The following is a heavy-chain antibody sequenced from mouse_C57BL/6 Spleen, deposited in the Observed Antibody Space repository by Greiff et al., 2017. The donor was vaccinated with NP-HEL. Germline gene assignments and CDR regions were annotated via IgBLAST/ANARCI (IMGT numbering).Heavy chain of an antibody. D-gene: IGHD1-1*01. CDR3: ARLSGYGSSPAWFAY. CDR1: GYTFTDYY. J-gene: IGHJ3*01. CDR2: INPNNGGT. V-gene: IGHV1-26*01. Sequence: EVQLQQSGPELVKPGASVKISCKASGYTFTDYYMNWVKQSHGKSLEWIGDINPNNGGTSYNQKFKGKATLTVDKSSSTAYMELRSLTSEDSAVYYCARLSGYGSSPAWFAYWGQGTLVTVSA.